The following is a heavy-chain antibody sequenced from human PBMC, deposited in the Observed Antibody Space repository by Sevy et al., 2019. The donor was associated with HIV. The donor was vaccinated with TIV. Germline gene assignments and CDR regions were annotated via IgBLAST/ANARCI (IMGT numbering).Heavy chain of an antibody. Sequence: GGSLRLSCAASGFTFSNVWMSWVRQAPGKGREWVGRIRSKTDGGTTEYAAPGKGRFTISRDDSKNTRYLKMTGLKTEDTAVYYCTMDPVHFLWGRGTLVTVSS. CDR1: GFTFSNVW. D-gene: IGHD6-6*01. J-gene: IGHJ4*02. CDR2: IRSKTDGGTT. V-gene: IGHV3-15*01. CDR3: TMDPVHFL.